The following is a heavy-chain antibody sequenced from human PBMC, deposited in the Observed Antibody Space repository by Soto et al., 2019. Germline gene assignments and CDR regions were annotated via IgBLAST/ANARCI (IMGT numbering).Heavy chain of an antibody. CDR3: AKTLEYYDFWSGGIDP. J-gene: IGHJ5*02. CDR1: GFTFSSYA. V-gene: IGHV3-23*01. D-gene: IGHD3-3*01. Sequence: EVQLLESGGGLVQPGGSLRLSCAASGFTFSSYAMSWVRQAPGKGLEWVSAISGSGGSTYYADSVKGRFTISRDHSKNALYLQMNSLSAEATAVYYCAKTLEYYDFWSGGIDPWGQGTLVTVSS. CDR2: ISGSGGST.